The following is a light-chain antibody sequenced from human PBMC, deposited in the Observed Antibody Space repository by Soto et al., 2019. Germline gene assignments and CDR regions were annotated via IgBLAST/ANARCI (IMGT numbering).Light chain of an antibody. Sequence: QSVLTQPPSASGSPGQSVTISGTGTSSDVGRYNYVSWYQHHPGKAPKLIIYDVSQRPSGVPDRFSGSKSGNTPSLTVSGLQAEDEADYYCQSCDSSLSGSGVFGRGTKVTVL. CDR3: QSCDSSLSGSGV. V-gene: IGLV2-8*01. CDR2: DVS. J-gene: IGLJ1*01. CDR1: SSDVGRYNY.